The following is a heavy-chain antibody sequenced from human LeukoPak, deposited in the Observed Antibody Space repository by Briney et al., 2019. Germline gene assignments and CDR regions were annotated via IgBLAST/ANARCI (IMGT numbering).Heavy chain of an antibody. J-gene: IGHJ6*02. Sequence: GGSLRLPCAASGFTFSSYAMSWVRQAPGKGLEWVGFIRSKAYGGTTEYAASVKGRFTISRDDSKSIAYLQMNSLKTEDTAVYYCTRQRITMVRGVFYYYYGMDVWGQGTTVTVSS. CDR2: IRSKAYGGTT. CDR1: GFTFSSYA. V-gene: IGHV3-49*04. D-gene: IGHD3-10*01. CDR3: TRQRITMVRGVFYYYYGMDV.